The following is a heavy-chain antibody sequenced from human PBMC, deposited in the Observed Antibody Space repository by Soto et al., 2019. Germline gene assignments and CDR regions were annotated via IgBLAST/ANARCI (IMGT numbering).Heavy chain of an antibody. D-gene: IGHD3-22*01. CDR2: IVVGSGNT. Sequence: SVKVSCKASGFTFTSSAMQWVRQARGQRLEWIGWIVVGSGNTNYAQKFQERVTITRDMSTSTAYMELSSLRSEDTAVYYCAASFSKSGYYYYYYYGMDVWGQGTTVTVSS. J-gene: IGHJ6*02. CDR1: GFTFTSSA. CDR3: AASFSKSGYYYYYYYGMDV. V-gene: IGHV1-58*02.